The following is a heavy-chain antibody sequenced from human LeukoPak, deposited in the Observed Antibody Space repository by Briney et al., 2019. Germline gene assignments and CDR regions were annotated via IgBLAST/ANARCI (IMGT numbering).Heavy chain of an antibody. CDR3: ATPSPYYYGSGSSLLPDY. J-gene: IGHJ4*02. Sequence: PGGSLRLSCAASGFTFSSYAMSWVRQAPGKGLEWVSAISGSGGSTYYADSVKGRFTISRDNSKNTLYLQMNSLRAEDTAVYYCATPSPYYYGSGSSLLPDYWGQGTLVTVSS. CDR2: ISGSGGST. CDR1: GFTFSSYA. V-gene: IGHV3-23*01. D-gene: IGHD3-10*01.